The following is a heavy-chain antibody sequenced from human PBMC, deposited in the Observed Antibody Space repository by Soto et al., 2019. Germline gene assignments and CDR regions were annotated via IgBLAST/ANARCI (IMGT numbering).Heavy chain of an antibody. CDR3: ARDLPPVDY. J-gene: IGHJ4*02. V-gene: IGHV1-18*01. Sequence: QIQLVQSGAEVKKPGASVKVSCKASGYTFSSYHITWVRQAPGQGLEWMGWISAYNGNTNYAQNLQGRVTMTTDPSTSTTYMELRSLRSDDTAVYYCARDLPPVDYWGQGTLVTVSS. CDR1: GYTFSSYH. CDR2: ISAYNGNT.